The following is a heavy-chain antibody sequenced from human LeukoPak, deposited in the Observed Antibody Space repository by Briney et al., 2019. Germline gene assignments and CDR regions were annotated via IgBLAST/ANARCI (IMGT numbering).Heavy chain of an antibody. CDR2: IKQDGSEK. D-gene: IGHD2-15*01. Sequence: GGSLRLSCVASGFTFSSYWLTWVRQAPGKGLEWVANIKQDGSEKYYVDSVKGRFTISRDNAKNSLYLQMNSLRAEDTAVYYCAREGYSYCSGGSCYGRSGHPDYWGQGTLVTVSS. J-gene: IGHJ4*02. CDR1: GFTFSSYW. CDR3: AREGYSYCSGGSCYGRSGHPDY. V-gene: IGHV3-7*01.